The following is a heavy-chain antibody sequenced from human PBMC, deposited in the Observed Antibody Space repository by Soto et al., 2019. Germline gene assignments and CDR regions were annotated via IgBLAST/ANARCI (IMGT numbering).Heavy chain of an antibody. CDR2: INAGNGNT. J-gene: IGHJ4*02. D-gene: IGHD2-15*01. V-gene: IGHV1-3*01. CDR1: GYTFTSYA. Sequence: QVQLVQSGAEVKKPGASVKVSCKASGYTFTSYAMHWVRQAPGQRLEWMGWINAGNGNTKYSQKFQGRVTTTRDTSASLAYMQLRSLGSEAAAVYYCARGPGGPGGPADYWGQGTLVTVSS. CDR3: ARGPGGPGGPADY.